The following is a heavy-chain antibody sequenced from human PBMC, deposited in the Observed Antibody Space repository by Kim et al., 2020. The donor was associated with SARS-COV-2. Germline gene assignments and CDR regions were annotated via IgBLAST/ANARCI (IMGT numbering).Heavy chain of an antibody. CDR1: GGSISSYY. D-gene: IGHD6-19*01. J-gene: IGHJ3*02. Sequence: SETLSLTCTVSGGSISSYYRSWIRQPPGKGLEWIGYIYYSGSTNYNPSLKSRVTISVDTSKNQFSLKLSSVTAADTAVYYCARSGSGSGDAFDIWGQGTMVTVSS. CDR3: ARSGSGSGDAFDI. CDR2: IYYSGST. V-gene: IGHV4-59*13.